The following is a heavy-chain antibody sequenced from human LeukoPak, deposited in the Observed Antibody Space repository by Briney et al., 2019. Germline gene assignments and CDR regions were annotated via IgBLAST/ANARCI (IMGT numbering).Heavy chain of an antibody. CDR2: MNPNSGNT. CDR3: ARGSSSYYYFDY. J-gene: IGHJ4*02. V-gene: IGHV1-8*01. Sequence: GASVKVSXKASGYTFTSYDINWVRQATGQGLEWMGWMNPNSGNTGYAQKFQGRVTMTRNTSISRAYMELSSLRSEDTAVYYCARGSSSYYYFDYWGQGTLVTVSS. CDR1: GYTFTSYD. D-gene: IGHD6-6*01.